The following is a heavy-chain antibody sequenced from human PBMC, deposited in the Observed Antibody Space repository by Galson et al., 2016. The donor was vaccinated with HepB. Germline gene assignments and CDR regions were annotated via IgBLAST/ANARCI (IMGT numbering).Heavy chain of an antibody. D-gene: IGHD4-23*01. CDR1: GGSISSRNW. CDR2: IYHSGRT. J-gene: IGHJ4*02. Sequence: ETLSLTCAVSGGSISSRNWWNWVRQPPGKGLEWIGEIYHSGRTNYSPSLKSRVTMSVDKSKNQFSLRMNSVTAAYTAVYYCAVDYGGNSAFDSWGQGTLATVSS. CDR3: AVDYGGNSAFDS. V-gene: IGHV4-4*02.